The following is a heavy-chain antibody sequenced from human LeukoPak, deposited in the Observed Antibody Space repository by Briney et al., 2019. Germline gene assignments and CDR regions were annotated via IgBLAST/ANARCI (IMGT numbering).Heavy chain of an antibody. D-gene: IGHD5-18*01. CDR1: GGSISSYY. J-gene: IGHJ4*02. CDR2: IYYSGST. CDR3: ARRGYSYGYVDF. V-gene: IGHV4-59*01. Sequence: SETLSLTCTVSGGSISSYYWSWIRQPPGKGLEWTGYIYYSGSTNYNPSLKSRVTISVDTSKNQFSLKLSSVTAADTAVYYCARRGYSYGYVDFWGQGTLVTVSS.